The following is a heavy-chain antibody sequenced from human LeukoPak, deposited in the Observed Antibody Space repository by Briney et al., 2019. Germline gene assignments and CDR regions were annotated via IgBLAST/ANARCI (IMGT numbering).Heavy chain of an antibody. Sequence: PSETLSLTCAVYGGSFSGYYWSWIRQPPGKGLEWIGEINHSGSTNYNPSLKSRVTISVDTSKNQFSLKLSSVTAADTAVYYCARGSIEMFDYWGQGTLVTVSS. CDR3: ARGSIEMFDY. CDR2: INHSGST. D-gene: IGHD3-16*02. CDR1: GGSFSGYY. V-gene: IGHV4-34*01. J-gene: IGHJ4*02.